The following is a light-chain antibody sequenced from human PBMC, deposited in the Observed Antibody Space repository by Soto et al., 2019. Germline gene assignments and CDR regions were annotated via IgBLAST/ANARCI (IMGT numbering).Light chain of an antibody. CDR2: GAS. J-gene: IGKJ1*01. Sequence: EIELRQSPCTLSLSTGERATLHCRASQSVSSSYLAWYQQKPDQAPRLLIYGASCRTAGIPDRCSGGGCGADFIIITSRLGQDDVTVYYYQQYGSARWTFALGTKVDI. CDR1: QSVSSSY. V-gene: IGKV3-20*01. CDR3: QQYGSARWT.